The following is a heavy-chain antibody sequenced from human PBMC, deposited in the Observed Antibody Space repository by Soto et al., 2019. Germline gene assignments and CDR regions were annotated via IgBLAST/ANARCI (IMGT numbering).Heavy chain of an antibody. CDR1: GFTFSSHS. CDR3: ERDWEYSSSWSYFDS. Sequence: EVQLVESGGGLVKPGGSLRLSCAASGFTFSSHSMNWVRQATGKGLEWVSLISGTSSDIYYAESVKGRFIISRDHAKNSLYLQMNLLRAEDTDVYYCERDWEYSSSWSYFDSWGQGTLVTRSS. D-gene: IGHD6-13*01. J-gene: IGHJ4*02. V-gene: IGHV3-21*01. CDR2: ISGTSSDI.